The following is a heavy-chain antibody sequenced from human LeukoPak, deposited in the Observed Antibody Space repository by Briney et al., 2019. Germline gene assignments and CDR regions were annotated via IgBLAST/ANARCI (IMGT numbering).Heavy chain of an antibody. D-gene: IGHD3-22*01. Sequence: GASVKVSCKASGYTFTSYYMHWVRQAPGQGLEWMGIINPSGGSTSYAQKFQGRVTMTRDTSTSTVYMELSSLRSEDTAVYYCARGGENYYDSSGPLRYWGQGTLVTVSS. J-gene: IGHJ4*02. V-gene: IGHV1-46*01. CDR1: GYTFTSYY. CDR3: ARGGENYYDSSGPLRY. CDR2: INPSGGST.